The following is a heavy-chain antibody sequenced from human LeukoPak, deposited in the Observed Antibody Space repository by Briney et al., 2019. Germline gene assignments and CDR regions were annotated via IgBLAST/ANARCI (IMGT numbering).Heavy chain of an antibody. J-gene: IGHJ6*02. CDR3: ARVSGGVAAYYGMDV. Sequence: SETLSLTCTVSGGSISSYYWSWIRQPPGKGLEWIGYIYYSGSTNYNPSLKGRVTTSVDTSKNQFPLKLSSVTAADTAVYYCARVSGGVAAYYGMDVWGQGTTVTVSS. CDR1: GGSISSYY. D-gene: IGHD3-16*01. V-gene: IGHV4-59*08. CDR2: IYYSGST.